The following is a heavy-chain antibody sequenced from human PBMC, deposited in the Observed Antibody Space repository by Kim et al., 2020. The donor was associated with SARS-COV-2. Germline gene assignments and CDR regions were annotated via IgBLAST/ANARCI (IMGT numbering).Heavy chain of an antibody. CDR3: IRVLRAVAWAIDL. V-gene: IGHV3-23*01. Sequence: GGSLRLSCEASGFIFSNYHVGWVRQAPGKGLEWVSLIDGSGGARYYADSVRGRFTISRDNSKNSLSMEMHSLRGEDMAVYYCIRVLRAVAWAIDLWGQGTLVTVSS. J-gene: IGHJ5*02. CDR2: IDGSGGAR. D-gene: IGHD2-2*01. CDR1: GFIFSNYH.